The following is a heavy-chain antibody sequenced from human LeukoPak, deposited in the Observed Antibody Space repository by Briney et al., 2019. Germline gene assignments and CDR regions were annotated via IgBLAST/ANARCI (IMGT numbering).Heavy chain of an antibody. J-gene: IGHJ4*02. D-gene: IGHD2-15*01. CDR2: ISSSGSTI. CDR3: AKDRYCSGGSCSVSYFDY. Sequence: GGSLRLSCAASGFTFSSYEMNWVRQAPGKGLEWVSYISSSGSTIYYADSVKGRFTISRDNSKNTLYLQMNSLRAEDTAVYYCAKDRYCSGGSCSVSYFDYWGQGTLATVSS. V-gene: IGHV3-48*03. CDR1: GFTFSSYE.